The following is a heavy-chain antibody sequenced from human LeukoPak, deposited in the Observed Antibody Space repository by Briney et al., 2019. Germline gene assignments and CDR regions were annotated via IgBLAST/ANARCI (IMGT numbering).Heavy chain of an antibody. D-gene: IGHD2-15*01. V-gene: IGHV5-51*01. CDR3: ARLSKYCSGGSCYRGVHRFDR. J-gene: IGHJ5*02. Sequence: GESLKISWKGSGYSFTSYWIGWVRQMPGKGLEWMGIIYPGDSDTRYSPSFQGQVTMSADKSISTAYLQWSSLKASDTAMYYCARLSKYCSGGSCYRGVHRFDRSRQGRLLTVSS. CDR2: IYPGDSDT. CDR1: GYSFTSYW.